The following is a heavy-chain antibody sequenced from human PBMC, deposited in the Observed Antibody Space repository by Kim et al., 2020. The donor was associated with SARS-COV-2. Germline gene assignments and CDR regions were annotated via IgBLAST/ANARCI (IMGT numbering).Heavy chain of an antibody. D-gene: IGHD3-16*01. CDR1: GFTFSSYS. V-gene: IGHV3-21*03. J-gene: IGHJ4*02. Sequence: GGSLRLSCAASGFTFSSYSMNWVRQAPGKGLEWVSSISSSSSYIYYADSVKGRFTISRDNAKNSLYLQMNSLRAEDTAVYYCARDVGGALEMATDYYFDCWGQVTLVTVSS. CDR2: ISSSSSYI. CDR3: ARDVGGALEMATDYYFDC.